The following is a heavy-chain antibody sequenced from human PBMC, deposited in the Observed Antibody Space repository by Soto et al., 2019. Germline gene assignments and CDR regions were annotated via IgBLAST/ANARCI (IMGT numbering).Heavy chain of an antibody. CDR1: GFTFNSYT. D-gene: IGHD2-15*01. J-gene: IGHJ4*01. V-gene: IGHV3-23*01. Sequence: LRLSCAASGFTFNSYTMAWVRQAPGKGLEKVSSISGSGGSPSYADSVQGRFTISRDNSRNTLSLQMNSLRAEDTATYYCAKAKCSGNSCYVHDYCSHGSLVPVSS. CDR3: AKAKCSGNSCYVHDY. CDR2: ISGSGGSP.